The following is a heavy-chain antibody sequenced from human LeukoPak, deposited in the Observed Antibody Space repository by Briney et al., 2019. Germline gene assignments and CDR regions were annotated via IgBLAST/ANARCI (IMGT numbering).Heavy chain of an antibody. D-gene: IGHD5-12*01. J-gene: IGHJ4*02. V-gene: IGHV4-59*12. CDR2: IYYSGST. CDR3: ARVESGYDSGYDY. Sequence: SETLSLTCTVSGGSIRGYYWSWIRQPPGKGLEWVGYIYYSGSTNYNSSLKSRVTISVDTSKNQFSLKLSSVTAADTAVYYCARVESGYDSGYDYWGQGTLVTVSS. CDR1: GGSIRGYY.